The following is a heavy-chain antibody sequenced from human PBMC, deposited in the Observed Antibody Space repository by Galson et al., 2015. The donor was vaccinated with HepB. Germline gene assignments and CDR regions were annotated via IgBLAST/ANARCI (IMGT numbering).Heavy chain of an antibody. CDR3: AKGSSSIAARPEDYFDY. Sequence: SLRLSCAASGFTFSSYAMSWVRQAPGKGLEWVSAISGSGGSTYYADSVKGRFTISRDNSKNTLYLQMNSLRAEDTAVYYCAKGSSSIAARPEDYFDYWGQGTLVTVSS. CDR2: ISGSGGST. D-gene: IGHD6-6*01. CDR1: GFTFSSYA. J-gene: IGHJ4*02. V-gene: IGHV3-23*01.